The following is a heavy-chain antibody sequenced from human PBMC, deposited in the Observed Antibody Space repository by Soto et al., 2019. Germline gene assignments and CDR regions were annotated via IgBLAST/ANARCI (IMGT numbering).Heavy chain of an antibody. D-gene: IGHD1-1*01. CDR3: ARVGGPYWKPPGYFDY. J-gene: IGHJ4*02. CDR1: GGSISSSSYY. V-gene: IGHV4-39*01. CDR2: IYYSGST. Sequence: QLQLQESGPGLVKPSETLSLTCTVSGGSISSSSYYWGWIRQPPGKGLEWIGSIYYSGSTYYNPSLKSRVTISVDTSKNQFSLKLSSVTAADTAVYYCARVGGPYWKPPGYFDYWGQGTLVTVSS.